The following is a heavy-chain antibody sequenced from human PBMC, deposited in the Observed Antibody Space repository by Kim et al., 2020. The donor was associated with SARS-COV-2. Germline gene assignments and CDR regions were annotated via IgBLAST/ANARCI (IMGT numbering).Heavy chain of an antibody. CDR1: GYSFTSYW. CDR2: IYPGDSDT. D-gene: IGHD6-19*01. CDR3: ARQGYSSGWFLKRPPLNGAFDI. J-gene: IGHJ3*02. Sequence: GESLKISCKGSGYSFTSYWIGWVRQMPGKGLEWMGIIYPGDSDTRYSPSFQGQVTISADKSISTAYLQWSSLKASDTAMYYCARQGYSSGWFLKRPPLNGAFDIWGQGTMVTVSS. V-gene: IGHV5-51*01.